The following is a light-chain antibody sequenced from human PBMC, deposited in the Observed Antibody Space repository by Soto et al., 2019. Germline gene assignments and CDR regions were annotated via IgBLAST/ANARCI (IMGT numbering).Light chain of an antibody. Sequence: EILMTQSPATLSLSPGERATLSCSASQSVSSNLAWYQQKPGQAPRLLIYGASTRATGIPARFSGSGSGTEFTLTISSLQSEDFAVYYCQQYNNWPRWTFGQGTKVDIK. J-gene: IGKJ1*01. V-gene: IGKV3-15*01. CDR1: QSVSSN. CDR3: QQYNNWPRWT. CDR2: GAS.